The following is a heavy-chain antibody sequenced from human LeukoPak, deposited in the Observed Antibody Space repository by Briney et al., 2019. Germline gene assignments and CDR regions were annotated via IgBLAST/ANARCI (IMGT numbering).Heavy chain of an antibody. D-gene: IGHD2/OR15-2a*01. V-gene: IGHV4-59*01. CDR2: IYYSGST. J-gene: IGHJ6*03. CDR3: ARALWPPGVYYYYMDV. Sequence: SETLSLTCTVSGGSISSYYWTWIRQPPGKGLEWIGYIYYSGSTNYNPSLKSRVTISVDTSKNQFSLKLSSVTAADTAVYYCARALWPPGVYYYYMDVWGKGTTVTVSS. CDR1: GGSISSYY.